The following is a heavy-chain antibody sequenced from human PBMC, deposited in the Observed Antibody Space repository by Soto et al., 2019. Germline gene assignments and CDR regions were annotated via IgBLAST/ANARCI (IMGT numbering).Heavy chain of an antibody. J-gene: IGHJ4*02. D-gene: IGHD6-6*01. V-gene: IGHV3-23*01. CDR1: GFTFSSYA. CDR3: AKDPITIAARQNFDY. CDR2: ISGSGGDT. Sequence: GGSLRLSCAASGFTFSSYAMSWVRQAPGKGLEWVSAISGSGGDTYYADSVKGRYTSSRDNSENTLYLQMNSLRAEDTAVYYCAKDPITIAARQNFDYWGQGTLVTVSS.